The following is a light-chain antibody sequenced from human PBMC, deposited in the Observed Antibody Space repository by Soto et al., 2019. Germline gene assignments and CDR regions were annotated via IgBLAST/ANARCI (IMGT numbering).Light chain of an antibody. J-gene: IGLJ3*02. CDR3: QAYDYSLTASV. V-gene: IGLV1-40*01. Sequence: QLVLTQPPSASGTPGQRVTISCTGNSSNLGAGYDVHWYQQLPGAAPKLVIFGNRNRPSGVPERFSGSKSGTSASLAITGLQAEDEADYYCQAYDYSLTASVFGGGTKLTVL. CDR2: GNR. CDR1: SSNLGAGYD.